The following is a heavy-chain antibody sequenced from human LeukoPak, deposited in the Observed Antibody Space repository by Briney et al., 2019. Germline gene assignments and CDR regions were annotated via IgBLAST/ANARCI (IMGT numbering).Heavy chain of an antibody. V-gene: IGHV3-11*01. CDR3: ATPQARPTAYYYYGMDV. CDR2: ISSSGSTI. J-gene: IGHJ6*02. Sequence: GGSLRLSCAASGFTFSDYYMSWIRQAPGKGLEWVSYISSSGSTIYYADSVKGRFTISRGNAKNSLYLQMNSLRAEDTAVYYCATPQARPTAYYYYGMDVWGQGTTVTVSS. CDR1: GFTFSDYY. D-gene: IGHD5-18*01.